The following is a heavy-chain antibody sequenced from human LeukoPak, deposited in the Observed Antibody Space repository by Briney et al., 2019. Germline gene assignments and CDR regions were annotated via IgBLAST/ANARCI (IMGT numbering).Heavy chain of an antibody. Sequence: SETLSLTCTVSGGSISSYYWSWIRQPPGKGLEWIGYIYYSGSTNYNPSLKSRVTISVDTSKNQFSLKLSSVTAADTAVYYCARVPGSYHDAFDIWGQGTMVTVSS. CDR1: GGSISSYY. D-gene: IGHD1-26*01. CDR3: ARVPGSYHDAFDI. J-gene: IGHJ3*02. CDR2: IYYSGST. V-gene: IGHV4-59*01.